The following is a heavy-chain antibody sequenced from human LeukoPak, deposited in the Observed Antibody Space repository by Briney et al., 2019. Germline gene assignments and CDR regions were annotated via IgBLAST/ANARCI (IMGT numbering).Heavy chain of an antibody. CDR1: GFTFPNYV. V-gene: IGHV3-23*01. D-gene: IGHD4-11*01. CDR3: ANEYSKGDV. J-gene: IGHJ3*01. CDR2: ISGSGDNT. Sequence: PGGSLRLSCAASGFTFPNYVMSWVRQAPGKGLEWVSGISGSGDNTYYADSVKGRFTISRDNSKNTLYLQMNSLRAEDAAVYYCANEYSKGDVWGLGTMVTVSS.